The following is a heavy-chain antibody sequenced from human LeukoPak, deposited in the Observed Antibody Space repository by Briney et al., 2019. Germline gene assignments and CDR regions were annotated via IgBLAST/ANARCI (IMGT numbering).Heavy chain of an antibody. CDR3: ARGGNGDYDSYFDY. CDR2: INYSGST. Sequence: SETLSLTCAVYGGSFSGYYWSWIRQPPGKGLEWIGEINYSGSTNYNPSLKSRVTISVDTSKNQFSLKLTSVTAADTAVYYCARGGNGDYDSYFDYWGRGTPVTVSS. D-gene: IGHD4-17*01. V-gene: IGHV4-34*01. J-gene: IGHJ4*02. CDR1: GGSFSGYY.